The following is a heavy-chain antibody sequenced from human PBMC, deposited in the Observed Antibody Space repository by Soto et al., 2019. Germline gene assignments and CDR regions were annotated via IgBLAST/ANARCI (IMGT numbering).Heavy chain of an antibody. CDR1: GGTFSSCA. CDR3: ARPVEMATISRSYFFY. CDR2: IIPIFGTA. V-gene: IGHV1-69*13. Sequence: SVKVSCKASGGTFSSCAISWVRQAPGQGLEWMGGIIPIFGTANYAQKFQGRVTITADESTSTAYMELSSLRSEDTAVYYCARPVEMATISRSYFFYWGQGTLVTVSS. J-gene: IGHJ4*02. D-gene: IGHD5-12*01.